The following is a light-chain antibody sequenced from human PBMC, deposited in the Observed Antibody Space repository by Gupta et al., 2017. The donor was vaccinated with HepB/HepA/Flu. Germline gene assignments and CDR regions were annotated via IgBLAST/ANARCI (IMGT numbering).Light chain of an antibody. J-gene: IGLJ3*02. V-gene: IGLV2-23*02. CDR2: NVS. Sequence: QPALNQPACVSGSPGQSITFSCTGTSSDVGSYNLVSWYQQQPGKAPKLMIYNVSNRPSGVSNRFSGSKSGNTASLTISGLQAEDEADYYCSSYTGSSTLVFGGGTKLTVL. CDR1: SSDVGSYNL. CDR3: SSYTGSSTLV.